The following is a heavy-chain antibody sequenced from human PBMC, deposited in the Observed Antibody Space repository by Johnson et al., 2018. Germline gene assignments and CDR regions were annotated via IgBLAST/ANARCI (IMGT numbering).Heavy chain of an antibody. J-gene: IGHJ6*03. CDR3: ARRYPYYYSDMDV. V-gene: IGHV3-7*01. CDR1: GFTFSNYY. D-gene: IGHD1-14*01. CDR2: IKQDGSEK. Sequence: EVQLVESGGGLVQPGGSLRVSCAASGFTFSNYYMSWVRQAPGKGLEWVANIKQDGSEKYYVDSVEGRFTISRDNAKNSPYLQMKSLRAEDTAVYYCARRYPYYYSDMDVWGKGTTVTVSS.